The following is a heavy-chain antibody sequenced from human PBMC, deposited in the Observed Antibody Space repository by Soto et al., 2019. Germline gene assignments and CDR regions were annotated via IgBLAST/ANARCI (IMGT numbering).Heavy chain of an antibody. J-gene: IGHJ4*02. Sequence: PSETLSLTCAVYGGSFSGYYWSWIRQPPGKGLEWIGEINHSGSTNYNPSLKSRVTMSVDTSKNQFSLKLSSVTAADTAVYYCARGRVCTGYYPGAVNDYWGQGTLVTVSS. CDR3: ARGRVCTGYYPGAVNDY. CDR1: GGSFSGYY. CDR2: INHSGST. D-gene: IGHD3-9*01. V-gene: IGHV4-34*01.